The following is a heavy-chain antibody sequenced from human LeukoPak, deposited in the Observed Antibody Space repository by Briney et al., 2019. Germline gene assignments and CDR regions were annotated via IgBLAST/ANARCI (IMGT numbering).Heavy chain of an antibody. V-gene: IGHV3-66*01. Sequence: PGGSLRLSCAASGFTFSNYAMRWVRQAPGKGLEWVSVIYSGGSTYYADSVKGRFTISRDNSKNTLYLQMNSLRAEDTAVYYCARDLTPVSWGQGTLVTVSS. CDR1: GFTFSNYA. CDR2: IYSGGST. J-gene: IGHJ5*02. D-gene: IGHD2-2*01. CDR3: ARDLTPVS.